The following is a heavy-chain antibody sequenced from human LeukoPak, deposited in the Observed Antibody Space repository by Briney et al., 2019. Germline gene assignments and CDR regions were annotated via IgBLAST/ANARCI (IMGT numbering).Heavy chain of an antibody. Sequence: PSETLSLTCTVSGGSISSSSYYWGWIRQPPGKGLEWIGSIYYSGSTYYNPSLKSRVTISVDTSKNQFSLKLSSVTAADTAVYYCARGYSVSGSYHEGDYWGQGTLVTVSS. V-gene: IGHV4-39*07. J-gene: IGHJ4*02. CDR2: IYYSGST. CDR1: GGSISSSSYY. CDR3: ARGYSVSGSYHEGDY. D-gene: IGHD3-16*02.